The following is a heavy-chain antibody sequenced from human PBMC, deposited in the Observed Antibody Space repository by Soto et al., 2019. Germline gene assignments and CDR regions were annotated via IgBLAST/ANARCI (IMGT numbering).Heavy chain of an antibody. J-gene: IGHJ3*02. CDR2: IIPIFGTA. CDR3: ARDLARYCSGGSCLYDAFDI. CDR1: GGTFSSYA. V-gene: IGHV1-69*13. Sequence: GASVKVSCKASGGTFSSYAISWVRQAPGQGLEWMGGIIPIFGTANYAQKLQGRVTITADESTSTAYMELSSLRSEDTAVYYCARDLARYCSGGSCLYDAFDIWGQGTMVTVSS. D-gene: IGHD2-15*01.